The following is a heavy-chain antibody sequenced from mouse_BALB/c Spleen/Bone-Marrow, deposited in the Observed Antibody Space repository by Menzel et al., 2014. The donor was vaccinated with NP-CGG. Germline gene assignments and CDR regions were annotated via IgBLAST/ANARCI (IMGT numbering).Heavy chain of an antibody. J-gene: IGHJ2*01. CDR1: GYAFSSYW. D-gene: IGHD2-1*01. CDR2: IYPGDGDT. Sequence: VMLVESGAELVRPGSSVKISCKASGYAFSSYWMNWVKQRPGQGLEGIGQIYPGDGDTNYSGKFKGKATLTADESSSTAYMQLSSLTSEDSAVYFCAFGNYDFDYLGQGTTLTVSS. CDR3: AFGNYDFDY. V-gene: IGHV1-80*01.